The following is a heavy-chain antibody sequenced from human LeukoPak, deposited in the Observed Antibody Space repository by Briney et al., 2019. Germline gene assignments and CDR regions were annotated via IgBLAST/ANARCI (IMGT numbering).Heavy chain of an antibody. Sequence: GGSLRLSCAASGFTFSSYVMSWVRQAPGMGLKWVANIKQDGSEKYYVDSVKGRFTISRDNAKNSLYLQMNSLRAEDTAVYYCATSAAAAATDWGQGTLVTVSS. J-gene: IGHJ4*02. CDR2: IKQDGSEK. D-gene: IGHD6-13*01. CDR3: ATSAAAAATD. V-gene: IGHV3-7*03. CDR1: GFTFSSYV.